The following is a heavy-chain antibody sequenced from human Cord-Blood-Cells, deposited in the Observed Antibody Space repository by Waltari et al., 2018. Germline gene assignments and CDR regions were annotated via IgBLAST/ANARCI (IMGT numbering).Heavy chain of an antibody. Sequence: EVQLVESGGGPVKPGVSLLLSSAASGFTFISCRMTWVPHAPGKRLAWVTPISSRSSYIYCADSGKDRVTISRDNDKSSLYLQMNSLRPEDMAVYYCARDGSSGVVVVGASWRQGTLVTVSS. CDR1: GFTFISCR. CDR2: ISSRSSYI. V-gene: IGHV3-21*01. D-gene: IGHD2-15*01. CDR3: ARDGSSGVVVVGAS. J-gene: IGHJ5*02.